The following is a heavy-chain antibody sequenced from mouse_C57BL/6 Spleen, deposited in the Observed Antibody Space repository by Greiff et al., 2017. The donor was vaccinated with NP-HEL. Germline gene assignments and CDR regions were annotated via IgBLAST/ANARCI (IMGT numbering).Heavy chain of an antibody. J-gene: IGHJ3*01. V-gene: IGHV1-18*01. Sequence: EVQLQQSGPELVKPGASVKIPCKASGYTFTDYNMDWVKQSHGKSLEWIGDINPNNGGTIYNQKFKGKATLTVDKSSSTAYMELRSLTSEDTAVYYCARGGVIYDVPFAYWGQGTLVTVSA. CDR2: INPNNGGT. D-gene: IGHD2-3*01. CDR3: ARGGVIYDVPFAY. CDR1: GYTFTDYN.